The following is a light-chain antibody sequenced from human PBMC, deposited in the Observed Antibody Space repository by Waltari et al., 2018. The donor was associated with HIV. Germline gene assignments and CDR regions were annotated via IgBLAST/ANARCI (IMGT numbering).Light chain of an antibody. CDR3: SAWDNTLNGWV. Sequence: QAGLTQPPSLSVGLGQTATHTCTGSSNNVDDQGTAWLQHHQGHPPKVLSHRNNNPASGVSEKFSAFRSGKTAFLTITGLRPEDEADYFCSAWDNTLNGWVFGGGTQLAVL. CDR1: SNNVDDQG. J-gene: IGLJ3*02. V-gene: IGLV10-54*04. CDR2: RNN.